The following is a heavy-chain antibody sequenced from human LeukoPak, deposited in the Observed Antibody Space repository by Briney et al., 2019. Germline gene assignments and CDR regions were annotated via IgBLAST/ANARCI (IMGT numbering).Heavy chain of an antibody. D-gene: IGHD3-22*01. V-gene: IGHV4-59*01. Sequence: KSSETLSLTCTVSGGSISSNYWSWTRQPPGEGLEWIGPIYYSGSTIYNPSLKSRVTISVDTSKNQFSLKLSSVTAADTAVYYCARRAYSSGYYYFDYWGQGTLVTVSS. CDR1: GGSISSNY. CDR2: IYYSGST. J-gene: IGHJ4*02. CDR3: ARRAYSSGYYYFDY.